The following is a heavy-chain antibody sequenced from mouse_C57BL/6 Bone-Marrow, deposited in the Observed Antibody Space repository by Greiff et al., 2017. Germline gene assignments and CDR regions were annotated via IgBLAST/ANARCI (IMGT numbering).Heavy chain of an antibody. Sequence: EVHLVESGPGLVKPSQSLSLTCSVTGYSITSGYYWNWIRQFPGNKLEWMGYISYDGSNNYNPSLKNRISITRDTSKNQFFLKLNSVTTEDTATYYCARGLYYYGSSHWYFDVWGTGTTVTVSS. CDR2: ISYDGSN. D-gene: IGHD1-1*01. J-gene: IGHJ1*03. V-gene: IGHV3-6*01. CDR3: ARGLYYYGSSHWYFDV. CDR1: GYSITSGYY.